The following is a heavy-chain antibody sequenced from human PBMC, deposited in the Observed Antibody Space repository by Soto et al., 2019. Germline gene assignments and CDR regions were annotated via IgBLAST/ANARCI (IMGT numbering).Heavy chain of an antibody. CDR1: GCTVSADG. CDR3: PKLPCFWNTASFDT. Sequence: GALRRCGAASGCTVSADGMSWVRQAPGKGLEWVSVISGSGGSREYADSVKGRFTISRDNSENTLYLQMNSLRVEDTAIYYCPKLPCFWNTASFDT. V-gene: IGHV3-23*01. J-gene: IGHJ5*01. CDR2: ISGSGGSR. D-gene: IGHD3-3*01.